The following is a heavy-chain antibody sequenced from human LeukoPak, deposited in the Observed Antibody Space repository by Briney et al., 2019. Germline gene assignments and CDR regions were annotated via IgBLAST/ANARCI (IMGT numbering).Heavy chain of an antibody. CDR3: ARDLQYTLIWSDP. V-gene: IGHV3-74*01. J-gene: IGHJ5*02. CDR2: INGDGSST. D-gene: IGHD2-2*02. CDR1: GFAFNTYW. Sequence: GGSLKLSCVASGFAFNTYWMHWVRQAPGKGLVWVSRINGDGSSTSYADSVKGRFTTSRDNAKNTLYLQMNSLRAEDTAVYSCARDLQYTLIWSDPWGQGTLVTVSS.